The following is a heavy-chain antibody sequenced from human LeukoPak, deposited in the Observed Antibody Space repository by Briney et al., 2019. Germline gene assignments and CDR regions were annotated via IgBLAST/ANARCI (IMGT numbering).Heavy chain of an antibody. CDR3: AREPEAWFGFDY. V-gene: IGHV4-59*01. J-gene: IGHJ4*02. Sequence: SETLSLTCTVSGGSISSYYWSWIRQPPGKGLEWIGYIYYSGSTNYNPSLKSRVTISVDTSKNQFSLKLSSVTAADTAVYYCAREPEAWFGFDYWGEGTLVAVSS. CDR2: IYYSGST. D-gene: IGHD3-10*01. CDR1: GGSISSYY.